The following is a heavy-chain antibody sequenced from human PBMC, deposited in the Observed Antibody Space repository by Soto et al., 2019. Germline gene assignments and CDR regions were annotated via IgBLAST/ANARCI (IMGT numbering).Heavy chain of an antibody. CDR3: AKYPYYDFWSGHGGYFDY. CDR2: ISYDGSNK. CDR1: GFTFSSYG. J-gene: IGHJ4*02. Sequence: PGGSLRLSCAASGFTFSSYGMHWVRQAPGKGLEWVAVISYDGSNKYYADSMKGRFTISRDNSKNTLYLQMNSLRAEDTAVYYCAKYPYYDFWSGHGGYFDYWGQGTLVTVSS. V-gene: IGHV3-30*18. D-gene: IGHD3-3*01.